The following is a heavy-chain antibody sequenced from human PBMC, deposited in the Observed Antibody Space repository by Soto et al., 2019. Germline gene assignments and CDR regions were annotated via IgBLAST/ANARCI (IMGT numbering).Heavy chain of an antibody. J-gene: IGHJ3*02. V-gene: IGHV1-3*01. CDR2: INAGNGNT. Sequence: ASVKACCKASGYTFTTYAMHWVRQAPGQRREWMGWINAGNGNTKYSQKFQGRVTITRDTSASTAYMELSSLRSEDTAVYYCARDTAHCSGGSCHGNAFDIWGHWTMVTVSS. D-gene: IGHD2-15*01. CDR3: ARDTAHCSGGSCHGNAFDI. CDR1: GYTFTTYA.